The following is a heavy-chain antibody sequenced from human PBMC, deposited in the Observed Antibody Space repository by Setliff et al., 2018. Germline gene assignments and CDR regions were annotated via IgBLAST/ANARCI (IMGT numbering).Heavy chain of an antibody. D-gene: IGHD3-22*01. CDR1: GGSFSYYY. Sequence: SETLSLTCAVYGGSFSYYYWTWIRQPPGKGLEWIGEINHSGSTNYNPSLKSRVTISVDTSTNQFPLKVNSVTAADTAVYYCARGADYHDTSGYSHWGQGTLVTVSS. J-gene: IGHJ4*02. CDR2: INHSGST. V-gene: IGHV4-34*01. CDR3: ARGADYHDTSGYSH.